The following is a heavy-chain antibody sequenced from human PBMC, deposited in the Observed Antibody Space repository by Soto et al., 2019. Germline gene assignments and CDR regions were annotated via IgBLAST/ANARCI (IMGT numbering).Heavy chain of an antibody. CDR3: ARDVGDYYDSSGYYFGY. D-gene: IGHD3-22*01. J-gene: IGHJ4*02. CDR1: GGSISGFY. V-gene: IGHV4-59*01. Sequence: SETLSLTCTVSGGSISGFYWSWIRQPPGKGLEWIGYIYYSGSTNYNPSLKSRVTISVDTSKNQFSLKLSSVTAADTAVYYCARDVGDYYDSSGYYFGYWGQGTLVTAPQ. CDR2: IYYSGST.